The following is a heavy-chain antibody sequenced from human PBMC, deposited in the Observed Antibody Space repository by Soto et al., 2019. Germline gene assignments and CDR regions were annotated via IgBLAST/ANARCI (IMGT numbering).Heavy chain of an antibody. Sequence: VXLSCKASLYTFTIYAMHWVRQAPGQRLEWMGWINAGNGNTKYSQKFQGIVTITRDTSASTAYMELSSLRSEDTAVYYCAREGGSYSGFYGMDVWGQGTTVTVS. CDR1: LYTFTIYA. J-gene: IGHJ6*02. CDR3: AREGGSYSGFYGMDV. D-gene: IGHD1-26*01. V-gene: IGHV1-3*01. CDR2: INAGNGNT.